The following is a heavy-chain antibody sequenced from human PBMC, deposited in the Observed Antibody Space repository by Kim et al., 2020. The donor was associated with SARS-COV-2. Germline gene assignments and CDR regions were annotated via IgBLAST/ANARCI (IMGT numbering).Heavy chain of an antibody. D-gene: IGHD3-10*01. J-gene: IGHJ6*02. V-gene: IGHV3-23*01. Sequence: GGSLRLSCAASGFTFSSYAMSWVRQAPGKGLEWVSAISGSGGSTYYADSVKGRFTISRDNSKNTLYLQMNSLRAEDTAVYYCAKALWFGELLPIYYYGMDVWGQGTTVTVSS. CDR2: ISGSGGST. CDR3: AKALWFGELLPIYYYGMDV. CDR1: GFTFSSYA.